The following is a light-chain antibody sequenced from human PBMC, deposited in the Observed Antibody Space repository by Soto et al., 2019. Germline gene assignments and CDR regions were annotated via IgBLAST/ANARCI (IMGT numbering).Light chain of an antibody. V-gene: IGLV2-8*01. CDR1: SSDVGAYNY. CDR2: AVN. CDR3: SSYAGGNNIMV. J-gene: IGLJ2*01. Sequence: QSALTQPPSASGSPGQSVTISCTGTSSDVGAYNYVSWYQQEPGKAPKLMIYAVNKRPSGVPDRFSGSKSGNTASLTVSGLRAADEADYICSSYAGGNNIMVFGGGTKLTVL.